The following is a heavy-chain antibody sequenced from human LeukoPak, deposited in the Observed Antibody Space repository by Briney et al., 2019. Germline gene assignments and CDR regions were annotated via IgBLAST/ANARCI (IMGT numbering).Heavy chain of an antibody. V-gene: IGHV3-30*03. CDR1: GFTFSSYG. Sequence: GRSLRLSCAASGFTFSSYGMPWVRQAPGKGLEWVAVISYDGSNKYYADSVKGRFTISRDNSKNTLYLQMNSLRAEDTAVYYCARDSWATMSAVFDLWGRGTLVTVSS. D-gene: IGHD3-22*01. J-gene: IGHJ2*01. CDR2: ISYDGSNK. CDR3: ARDSWATMSAVFDL.